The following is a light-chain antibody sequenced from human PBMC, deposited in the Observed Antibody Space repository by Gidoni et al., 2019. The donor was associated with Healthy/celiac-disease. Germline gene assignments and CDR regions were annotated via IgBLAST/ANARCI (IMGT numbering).Light chain of an antibody. V-gene: IGKV3-15*01. J-gene: IGKJ1*01. CDR2: DAS. CDR1: QSGSSN. Sequence: EIVMTQSSATLSVSPGERATLAGRASQSGSSNLAWYQQKPGQAPRLLIYDASTRANGSPARFSGSRSGTEFTLTISSLQSEDFAVYYCQQYNNWPPWTFGQGTKVEIK. CDR3: QQYNNWPPWT.